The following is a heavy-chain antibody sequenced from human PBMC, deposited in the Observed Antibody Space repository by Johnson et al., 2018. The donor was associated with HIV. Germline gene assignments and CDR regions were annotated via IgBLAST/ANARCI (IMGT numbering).Heavy chain of an antibody. CDR1: GFTFINYW. D-gene: IGHD6-13*01. CDR3: ARAEYGYSSSWYGTFDI. J-gene: IGHJ3*02. V-gene: IGHV3-74*01. CDR2: MNGDGKST. Sequence: VQLVESGGGLVQPGGSLRLSCAASGFTFINYWMHWVRQAPGKGLVWVSRMNGDGKSTTYADSVKGRFTISRDNAKNTLYLQMNSLRAEDTAVYYCARAEYGYSSSWYGTFDIWGRGTMVTVSS.